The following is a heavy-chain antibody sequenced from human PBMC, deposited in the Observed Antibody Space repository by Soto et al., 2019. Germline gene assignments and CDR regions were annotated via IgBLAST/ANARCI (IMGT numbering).Heavy chain of an antibody. V-gene: IGHV1-18*04. Sequence: QVPLMQSGAEVKKPGASVKVSCQASEYSFSNNGISWVRQAPGQGFEWMGWINGDNGNTNYAQKFQGRVTMTTDTSTCTAYMELSCLRSDDTAVYYCARDLGYGDYGTDFWGQGTLVTVSS. D-gene: IGHD4-17*01. CDR3: ARDLGYGDYGTDF. J-gene: IGHJ4*02. CDR1: EYSFSNNG. CDR2: INGDNGNT.